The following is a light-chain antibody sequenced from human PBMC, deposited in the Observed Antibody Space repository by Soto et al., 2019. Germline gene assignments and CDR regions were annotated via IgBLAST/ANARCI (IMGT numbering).Light chain of an antibody. V-gene: IGKV1-33*01. CDR2: DAC. CDR3: QQYEPLPT. Sequence: DIQIAQFPSSLSASFGDCVPITFQASQNINYYLNWEQQKPGRAPQLLIYDACKLEAGAPSRFRGSGSGTDFTFTISRLQQEDIATYYRQQYEPLPTFGQGTRLEI. CDR1: QNINYY. J-gene: IGKJ5*01.